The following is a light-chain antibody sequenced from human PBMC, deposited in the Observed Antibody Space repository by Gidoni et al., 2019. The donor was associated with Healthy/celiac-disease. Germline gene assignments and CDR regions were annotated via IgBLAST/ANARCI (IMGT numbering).Light chain of an antibody. CDR1: SSNIGAGYD. J-gene: IGLJ2*01. Sequence: QSVLTQPPSVSGPPGPRVTISCTGSSSNIGAGYDVQWYQQLPGTAPKLLIYGNSNRPSGVPDRFSGSKSGTSASLAITGLQAEDEADYYCQSYDSSLSGVVFGGGTKLTVL. CDR3: QSYDSSLSGVV. CDR2: GNS. V-gene: IGLV1-40*01.